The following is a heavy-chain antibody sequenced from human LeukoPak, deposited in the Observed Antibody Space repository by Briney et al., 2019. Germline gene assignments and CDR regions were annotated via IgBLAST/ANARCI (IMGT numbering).Heavy chain of an antibody. CDR1: GGTFSSYA. D-gene: IGHD1-14*01. CDR3: ARDRGTTFDAFDI. Sequence: ASVKVSCKASGGTFSSYAISWVRQAPGQGLEWMGGIIPIFGTANYAQKFQGRVTITTDESTSTAYMELSSLRSEDTAVYYCARDRGTTFDAFDIWGQRTMVTVSS. J-gene: IGHJ3*02. V-gene: IGHV1-69*05. CDR2: IIPIFGTA.